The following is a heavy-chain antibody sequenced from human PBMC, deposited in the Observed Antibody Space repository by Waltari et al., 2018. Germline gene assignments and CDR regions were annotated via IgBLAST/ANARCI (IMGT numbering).Heavy chain of an antibody. CDR1: GGSISSSSYY. CDR2: IYYSGRT. D-gene: IGHD6-19*01. J-gene: IGHJ4*02. Sequence: QLQLQESGPGLVKPSETLSLTCTVSGGSISSSSYYWGWIRQPPGKGLEWIGSIYYSGRTYYNPSLKSRVTISVDTSKNQFSLKLSSVTAADTAVYYCARHAEWLVLGSDYWGQGTLVTVSS. CDR3: ARHAEWLVLGSDY. V-gene: IGHV4-39*07.